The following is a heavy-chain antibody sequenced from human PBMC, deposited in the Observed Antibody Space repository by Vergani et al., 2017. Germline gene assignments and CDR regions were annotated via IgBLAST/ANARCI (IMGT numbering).Heavy chain of an antibody. CDR2: INHSGST. CDR1: GGSFSGYY. D-gene: IGHD2-2*01. Sequence: QVQLQQWGAGLLKPSETLSLTCAVYGGSFSGYYWSWIRQPPGKGLEWIGEINHSGSTNYNPSLKSRVTISVDTSKNQFFLKLSSVTAADTAVYYCARGLAPYCSSTSCYPKRWFDPWGQGTLVTVSS. V-gene: IGHV4-34*01. J-gene: IGHJ5*02. CDR3: ARGLAPYCSSTSCYPKRWFDP.